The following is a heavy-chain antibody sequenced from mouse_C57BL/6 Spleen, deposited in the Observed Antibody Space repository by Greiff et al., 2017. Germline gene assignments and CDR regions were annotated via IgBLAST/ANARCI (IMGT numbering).Heavy chain of an antibody. CDR2: IYPGSGST. J-gene: IGHJ4*01. V-gene: IGHV1-55*01. Sequence: QVQLQQPGAELVKPGASVKMSCKASGYTFTSYWITWVKQRPGQGLEWIGDIYPGSGSTNYNEKFKSKATLTVDTSSSTAYMQLSSLPSEDSAVYYCARSLYYGRYYAMDYWGQGTSVTVSS. CDR1: GYTFTSYW. CDR3: ARSLYYGRYYAMDY. D-gene: IGHD2-1*01.